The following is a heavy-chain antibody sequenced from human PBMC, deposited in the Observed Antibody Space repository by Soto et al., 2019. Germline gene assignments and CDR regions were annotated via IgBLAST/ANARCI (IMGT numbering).Heavy chain of an antibody. V-gene: IGHV3-30-3*01. D-gene: IGHD3-22*01. CDR1: GFTFSSYA. CDR3: ARDRHSSGSYSDH. Sequence: QVQLVESGGGVVQPGRSLRLSCAASGFTFSSYAMHWVRQAPGKGLEWVAVISYDASNKYYADSVKGRFTISRDNSKNTLYLQMNSLSAEATAVYYCARDRHSSGSYSDHWGQGALVTVSS. CDR2: ISYDASNK. J-gene: IGHJ4*02.